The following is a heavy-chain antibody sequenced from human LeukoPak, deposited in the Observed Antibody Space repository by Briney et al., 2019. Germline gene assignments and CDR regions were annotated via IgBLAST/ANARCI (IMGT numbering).Heavy chain of an antibody. CDR2: IYNDDST. CDR1: GFTVSRKC. Sequence: GGSLRLSCATSGFTVSRKCMSRVRQAPGKGLDWVSHIYNDDSTKLPHSVKGRFTISRDNSKNTLYLQMNSLRAEDTAVYYCARDLYGVHYYGMDVWGQGTTVIVSS. D-gene: IGHD4-17*01. J-gene: IGHJ6*02. CDR3: ARDLYGVHYYGMDV. V-gene: IGHV3-53*05.